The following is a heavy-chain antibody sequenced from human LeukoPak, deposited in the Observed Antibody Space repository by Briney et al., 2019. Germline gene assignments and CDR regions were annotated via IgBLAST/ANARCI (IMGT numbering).Heavy chain of an antibody. J-gene: IGHJ4*02. Sequence: PGGSLRLSCVASGFPFSSYWMTWVRQAPGKGLEWVANIKQDGSKKSYVDSVKGRFTISRDNAKNSLYLQMNSLRAEDTAVYYCAKGTGVVVTAGDYWGQGTLVTVSS. D-gene: IGHD2-21*02. V-gene: IGHV3-7*03. CDR3: AKGTGVVVTAGDY. CDR1: GFPFSSYW. CDR2: IKQDGSKK.